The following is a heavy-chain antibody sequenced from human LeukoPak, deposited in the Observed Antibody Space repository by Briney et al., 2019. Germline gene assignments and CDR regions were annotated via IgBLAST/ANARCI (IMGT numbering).Heavy chain of an antibody. Sequence: PSETLSLTCTVSGGSISSYYWSWIRQPAGKGLEWIGRIYTSGSTNYNPSLKSRVTMSVDTSKNQFSLKLSSVTAADTAVYYCATRVYYYGSGSYFTDYWGQGTLVTVSS. D-gene: IGHD3-10*01. V-gene: IGHV4-4*07. J-gene: IGHJ4*02. CDR3: ATRVYYYGSGSYFTDY. CDR1: GGSISSYY. CDR2: IYTSGST.